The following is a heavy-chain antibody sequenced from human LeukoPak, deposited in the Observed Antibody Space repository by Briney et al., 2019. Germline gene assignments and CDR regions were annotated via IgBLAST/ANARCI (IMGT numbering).Heavy chain of an antibody. J-gene: IGHJ4*02. D-gene: IGHD6-6*01. Sequence: GGSLRLSCAASGFTFSGDAMHWVRQAPGKGLEWVASISFDGNKKYFADSVKGRFTIPRDNSKNTLYLQMNSLRSEDTAIYYCAKDLATKYTLHYWGQGTLVTVSS. CDR1: GFTFSGDA. V-gene: IGHV3-30*18. CDR3: AKDLATKYTLHY. CDR2: ISFDGNKK.